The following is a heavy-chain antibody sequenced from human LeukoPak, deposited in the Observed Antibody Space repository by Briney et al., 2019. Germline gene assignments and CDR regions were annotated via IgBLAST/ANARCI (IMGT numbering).Heavy chain of an antibody. V-gene: IGHV3-11*04. CDR2: ISRSVSTI. D-gene: IGHD3-10*01. Sequence: GGSLRLSCAAAGFTVSDYYMSWIRLAAGKGLEWVSYISRSVSTIYYAASVNGRFTISTDNAKKSLYLQMNSPRAEDTGVYYCAREGLVRGVIITKRAASYYYCMDVWGQGTTVTLYS. CDR3: AREGLVRGVIITKRAASYYYCMDV. J-gene: IGHJ6*02. CDR1: GFTVSDYY.